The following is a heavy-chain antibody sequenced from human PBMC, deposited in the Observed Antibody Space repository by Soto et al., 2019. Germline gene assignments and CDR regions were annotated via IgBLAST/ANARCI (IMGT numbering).Heavy chain of an antibody. CDR3: ARGLHCSGTNCYAGYFDY. J-gene: IGHJ4*02. D-gene: IGHD2-2*01. CDR2: IYSDAST. CDR1: GFTVSSNY. V-gene: IGHV3-66*01. Sequence: GGSLRLSCAASGFTVSSNYMSWVRQAPGKGLEWVSAIYSDASTYYADSVKGRFTISRDTSKNTVYLQMNSLRAEDTAVYYCARGLHCSGTNCYAGYFDYWGQGTLVTVSS.